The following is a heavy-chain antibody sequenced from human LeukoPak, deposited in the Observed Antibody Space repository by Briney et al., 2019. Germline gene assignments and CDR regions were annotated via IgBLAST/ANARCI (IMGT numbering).Heavy chain of an antibody. CDR1: GYSISSGCQ. CDR2: GYHSGST. CDR3: ARVGGRVDTAMVIDY. D-gene: IGHD5-18*01. Sequence: SETLSLTCTVSGYSISSGCQWGWIRQPPGKGLEWIGNGYHSGSTYYNPSLKSRVAMSVDTSKNQFSLKVSSVTAADTAMYYCARVGGRVDTAMVIDYWGQGTLVTVSS. J-gene: IGHJ4*02. V-gene: IGHV4-38-2*02.